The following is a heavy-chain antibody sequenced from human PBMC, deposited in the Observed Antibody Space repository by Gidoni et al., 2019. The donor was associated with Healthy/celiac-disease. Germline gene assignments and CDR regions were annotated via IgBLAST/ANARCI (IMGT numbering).Heavy chain of an antibody. CDR2: ISYDGSNK. D-gene: IGHD2-2*02. CDR1: VFTFSSYG. CDR3: AKEGCSSTSCYKGEYFQH. Sequence: QVQLVESGGGVVQPGRSLRLSCAASVFTFSSYGLHGVRQATGKGLEWVAVISYDGSNKYYADSVKGRFTISRDNSKNTLYLQMNSLRAEDTAVYYCAKEGCSSTSCYKGEYFQHWGQGTLVTVSS. J-gene: IGHJ1*01. V-gene: IGHV3-30*18.